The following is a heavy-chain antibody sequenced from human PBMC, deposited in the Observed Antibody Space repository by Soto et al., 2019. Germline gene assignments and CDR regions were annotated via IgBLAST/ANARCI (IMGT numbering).Heavy chain of an antibody. V-gene: IGHV1-69*12. J-gene: IGHJ6*02. CDR2: IIPIFGTA. CDR1: GGTFSSYA. D-gene: IGHD3-10*01. Sequence: QVQLVQSGAEVKKPGSSVKVSCKASGGTFSSYAISWMRQAPGQGLEWMGGIIPIFGTADYAQKFQGRVTITADESTSTAYMELSSLRSEDTAVYYFASIRANTYYYGMDVWGQGTTVTVSS. CDR3: ASIRANTYYYGMDV.